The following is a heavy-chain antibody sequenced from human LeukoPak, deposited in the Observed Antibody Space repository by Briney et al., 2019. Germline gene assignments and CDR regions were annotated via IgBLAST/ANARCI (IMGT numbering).Heavy chain of an antibody. V-gene: IGHV1-18*01. Sequence: ASMQVSCKASGYTITDYYVHWIRRAPGQGLQWMGWINTYNDDTIYAQNLQGRVTVTTDISTSTAYMELRSLRSDDTAVYYCARDWGQVPATVDFWGQGTLVTVSS. J-gene: IGHJ4*02. CDR2: INTYNDDT. CDR3: ARDWGQVPATVDF. D-gene: IGHD2-2*01. CDR1: GYTITDYY.